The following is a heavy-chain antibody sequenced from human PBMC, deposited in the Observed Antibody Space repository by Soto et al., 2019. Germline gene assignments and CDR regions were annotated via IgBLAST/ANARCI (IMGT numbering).Heavy chain of an antibody. CDR1: GGSISSGGYS. CDR3: ARAKEYTSSSGMDV. V-gene: IGHV4-30-2*01. Sequence: SETLSLTCAVSGGSISSGGYSWSWIRQPPGKGLEWIGYIYHSGSTYYNPSLKSRVTISVDRSKNQFSLQLNSLTPEDTAVYYCARAKEYTSSSGMDVWGQGITVTVSS. CDR2: IYHSGST. D-gene: IGHD6-6*01. J-gene: IGHJ6*02.